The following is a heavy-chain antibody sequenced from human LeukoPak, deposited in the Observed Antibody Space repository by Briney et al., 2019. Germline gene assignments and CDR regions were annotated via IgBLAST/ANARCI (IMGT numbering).Heavy chain of an antibody. Sequence: PSETLSLTCTVSGGSISSGGYYWSWIRQHPGKGLEWIGYIYYSGSTYYNPSLKSRVTISVDTSKNQFSLKLSSVTAADTAVYYCARGYPAAGKDYWGQGALVTVSS. CDR1: GGSISSGGYY. CDR3: ARGYPAAGKDY. J-gene: IGHJ4*02. CDR2: IYYSGST. V-gene: IGHV4-31*03. D-gene: IGHD6-19*01.